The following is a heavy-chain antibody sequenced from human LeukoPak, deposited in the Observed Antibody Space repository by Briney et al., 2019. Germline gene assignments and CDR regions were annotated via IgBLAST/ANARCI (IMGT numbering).Heavy chain of an antibody. D-gene: IGHD6-13*01. J-gene: IGHJ5*02. Sequence: PGESLEISCKGSGYNFTTYWITWVRQMPGKGLEWMGTIDSSDSYTNYSPSFQGHVTISADKSISTAYLQWSSLKASDSAMYYCARHRIAAAGPFDPWGQGTLVTVSS. CDR3: ARHRIAAAGPFDP. CDR1: GYNFTTYW. V-gene: IGHV5-10-1*01. CDR2: IDSSDSYT.